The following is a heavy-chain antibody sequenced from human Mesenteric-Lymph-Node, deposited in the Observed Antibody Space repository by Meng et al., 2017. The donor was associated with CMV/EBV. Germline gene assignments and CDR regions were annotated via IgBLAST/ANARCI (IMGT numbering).Heavy chain of an antibody. J-gene: IGHJ4*02. D-gene: IGHD6-19*01. CDR1: GFTFSAYW. CDR2: IKDDGSEK. Sequence: GGSLRLSCAGSGFTFSAYWMTWVRQGPGKGLEWVASIKDDGSEKYYVDSVKGRFTISRDNAKNSLYLQMNSLRPEDTALYYCANEAVGRVGYFEYWGQGTLVTASS. V-gene: IGHV3-7*03. CDR3: ANEAVGRVGYFEY.